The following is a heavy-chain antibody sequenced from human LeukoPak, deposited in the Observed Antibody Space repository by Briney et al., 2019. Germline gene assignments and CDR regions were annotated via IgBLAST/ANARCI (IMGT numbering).Heavy chain of an antibody. V-gene: IGHV1-69*06. CDR1: GGTFSIYA. CDR3: ARDAGLLWFGEFWTGDY. J-gene: IGHJ4*02. CDR2: IIPIFGTA. Sequence: GASVTVSFKASGGTFSIYAISWVGQAPGQGREGMGGIIPIFGTANYAQKFQGRVTITADKSTSTAYMELSSLRSEDTAVYYCARDAGLLWFGEFWTGDYWGQGTLVTVSS. D-gene: IGHD3-10*01.